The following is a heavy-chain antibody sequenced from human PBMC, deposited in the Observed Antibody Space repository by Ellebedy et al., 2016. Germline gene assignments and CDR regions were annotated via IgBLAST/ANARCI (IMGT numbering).Heavy chain of an antibody. D-gene: IGHD3-16*01. V-gene: IGHV1-46*01. CDR3: VREESGGHYDY. CDR1: GYTFTSFY. J-gene: IGHJ4*02. Sequence: ASVKVSCXASGYTFTSFYIHWVRQAPGQGLEWLEIIIPSGGGTNYPQKFQGRVTITRDTSTSTVFMELSSLGSEDTAVYYCVREESGGHYDYWGQGTLVTVSS. CDR2: IIPSGGGT.